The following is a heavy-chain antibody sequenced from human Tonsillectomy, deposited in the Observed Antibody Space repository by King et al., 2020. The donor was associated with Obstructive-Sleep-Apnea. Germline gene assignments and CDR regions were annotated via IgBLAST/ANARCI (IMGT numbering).Heavy chain of an antibody. CDR2: INAANGNT. D-gene: IGHD3-16*01. CDR1: GYSFTTSA. CDR3: ARGGRARGGHPLFDH. Sequence: QLVQSGAEVEKPGASVKVSCKTSGYSFTTSAIHWLRQAPGQRLEWMGWINAANGNTQYSQHFQGRVSITRDTSASTAYMELSSLRSEDTAVYYCARGGRARGGHPLFDHWGQGTLVTVSS. J-gene: IGHJ4*02. V-gene: IGHV1-3*03.